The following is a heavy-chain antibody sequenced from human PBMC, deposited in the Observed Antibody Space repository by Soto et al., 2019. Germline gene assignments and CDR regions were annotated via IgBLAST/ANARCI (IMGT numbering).Heavy chain of an antibody. J-gene: IGHJ2*01. CDR2: SSRSGGST. CDR1: GFTFSSYA. Sequence: EVQLLQSGGGLVQPGGSLRLSCAASGFTFSSYAMSWVRQAPGKGLEWVSASSRSGGSTFYADSVKGRSTISRDNSKKPLYLQVNSLRAEDTAVYYCAKEDEGGWYFDLWGRGTLVIVSS. V-gene: IGHV3-23*01. D-gene: IGHD3-16*01. CDR3: AKEDEGGWYFDL.